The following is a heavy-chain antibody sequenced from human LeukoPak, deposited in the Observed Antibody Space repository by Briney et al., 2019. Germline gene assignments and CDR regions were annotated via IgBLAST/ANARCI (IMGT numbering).Heavy chain of an antibody. J-gene: IGHJ5*02. Sequence: SETLSLTCAVYGGSFSGYYWSWIRQPPGKGLEWIGEINHSGSTYYNPSLKSRVTISVDTSKDQFSLKLSSVTAADTAVYYCARVPGYSGYDSSWFDPWGQGTLVTVSS. CDR1: GGSFSGYY. CDR3: ARVPGYSGYDSSWFDP. D-gene: IGHD5-12*01. V-gene: IGHV4-34*01. CDR2: INHSGST.